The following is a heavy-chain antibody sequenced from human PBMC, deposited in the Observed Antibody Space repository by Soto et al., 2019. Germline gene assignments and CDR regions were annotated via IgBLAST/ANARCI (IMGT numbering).Heavy chain of an antibody. V-gene: IGHV3-23*01. CDR3: AKGPYGDYPYGMDV. J-gene: IGHJ6*02. D-gene: IGHD4-17*01. Sequence: EVQLLESGGGLVQPGGSLRLSCAASGFIFSSFAMSWVRQAPGKGLEWVSTISGSGGSTYYADSVKGRFTISRDNSKNTLYLQMNSLRAEDTAVYYCAKGPYGDYPYGMDVWGQGTTVTVSS. CDR1: GFIFSSFA. CDR2: ISGSGGST.